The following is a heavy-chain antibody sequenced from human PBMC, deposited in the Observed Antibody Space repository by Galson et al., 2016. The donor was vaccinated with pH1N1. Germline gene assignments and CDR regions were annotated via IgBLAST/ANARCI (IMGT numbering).Heavy chain of an antibody. D-gene: IGHD3-22*01. CDR3: ARADPSGVYSH. J-gene: IGHJ4*02. CDR1: GYTFTDYW. CDR2: IYPRDSDT. Sequence: QSGAEVKKSGESLKISCEASGYTFTDYWIGWVRQTPGTGLEWIGIIYPRDSDTRYRPSFQGHLTFSADESISSAYLQWSSLKASDSGIYYCARADPSGVYSHWGQGTLVTVSS. V-gene: IGHV5-51*01.